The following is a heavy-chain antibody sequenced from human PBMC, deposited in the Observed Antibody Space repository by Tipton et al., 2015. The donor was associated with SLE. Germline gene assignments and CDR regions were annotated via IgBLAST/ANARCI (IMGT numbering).Heavy chain of an antibody. CDR3: ASLSAPSDY. CDR2: ISAQGSST. V-gene: IGHV3-74*03. CDR1: GFPFTNVW. Sequence: SLRLSCAASGFPFTNVWMHRVRQAPGKGLVWVSEISAQGSSTTYADSVEGRFSIYRDNAKSTLFLEMNSLTVDDTGVYYCASLSAPSDYWGQGTLVIVSS. J-gene: IGHJ4*02.